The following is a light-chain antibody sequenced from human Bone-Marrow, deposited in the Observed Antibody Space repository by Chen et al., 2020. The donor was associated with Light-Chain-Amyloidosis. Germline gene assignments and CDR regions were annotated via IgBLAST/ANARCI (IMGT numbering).Light chain of an antibody. J-gene: IGLJ2*01. CDR1: DLPTKY. CDR2: RDT. CDR3: QSADSSGTYEVI. V-gene: IGLV3-25*03. Sequence: SSELTQPPSVSVSPGRTARITCSGDDLPTKYAYWYQQKPGQAPVLVIHRDTERPSGISERFAGSSSGTTATLTIRGVPAEDEADYHCQSADSSGTYEVIFGGGTNLTVL.